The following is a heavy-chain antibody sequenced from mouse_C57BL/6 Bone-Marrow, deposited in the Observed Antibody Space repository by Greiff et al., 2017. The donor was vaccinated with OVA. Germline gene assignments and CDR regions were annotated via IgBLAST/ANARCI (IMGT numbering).Heavy chain of an antibody. D-gene: IGHD2-3*01. V-gene: IGHV5-4*01. CDR3: ARDGYLFAY. Sequence: EVQLVESGGGLVKPGGSLKLSCAASGFTFSSYAMSWVRQTPEKRLEWVATISDGGSYTYYPDNVKGRFTISRDNAKNNLYLQMSHLKSEDTAMYYCARDGYLFAYWGQGNLVTVSA. J-gene: IGHJ3*01. CDR2: ISDGGSYT. CDR1: GFTFSSYA.